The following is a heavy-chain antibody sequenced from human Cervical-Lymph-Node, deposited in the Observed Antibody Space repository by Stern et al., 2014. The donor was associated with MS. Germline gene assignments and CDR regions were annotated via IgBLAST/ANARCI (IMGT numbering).Heavy chain of an antibody. Sequence: QVQLQESGPGLVKPSQTLSLTCSVSGGSISSSGYYWSWVRQHPGKGLEWIGINYYSGSSYYKSSLKSRVSISSDTSKNQFSLNLNSVTAADTAIYYCARARGSVTMRVLDYWGQGILVTVSS. CDR1: GGSISSSGYY. CDR2: NYYSGSS. CDR3: ARARGSVTMRVLDY. D-gene: IGHD4-17*01. V-gene: IGHV4-31*03. J-gene: IGHJ4*02.